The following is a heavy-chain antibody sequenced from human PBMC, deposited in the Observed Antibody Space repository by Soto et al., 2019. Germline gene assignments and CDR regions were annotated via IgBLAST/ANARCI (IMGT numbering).Heavy chain of an antibody. CDR1: GFTINPYW. J-gene: IGHJ4*02. CDR2: TNQDGSTT. Sequence: EVQMVESGGGLVQPGGSLRLSCAASGFTINPYWMSWVRQAPGKGLEWVASTNQDGSTTYYVDSVKGRFTISRDNAKNSLYLQMNSGRAEDTAIYYCGKNHFGRGQGTLVTVSS. D-gene: IGHD3-3*01. CDR3: GKNHFG. V-gene: IGHV3-7*01.